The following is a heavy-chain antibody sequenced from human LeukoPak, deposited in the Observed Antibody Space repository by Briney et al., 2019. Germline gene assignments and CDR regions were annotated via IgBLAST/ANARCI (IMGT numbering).Heavy chain of an antibody. Sequence: SETLSLTCTVSGGSVRSNSYYWSWIRQPPGKGLEWIGYIYHSGTTNYNPSLKSRVTISVDTSKNQFSLNLSSVTAADTAAYYCARATPGFSSGWFNNWFDPWGQGTLVTVSS. D-gene: IGHD6-19*01. CDR2: IYHSGTT. CDR1: GGSVRSNSYY. V-gene: IGHV4-61*01. J-gene: IGHJ5*02. CDR3: ARATPGFSSGWFNNWFDP.